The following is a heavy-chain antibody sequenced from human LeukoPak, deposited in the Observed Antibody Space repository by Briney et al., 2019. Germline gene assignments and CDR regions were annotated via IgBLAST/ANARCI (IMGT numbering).Heavy chain of an antibody. J-gene: IGHJ6*02. V-gene: IGHV1-18*01. CDR2: ISAYKGNT. D-gene: IGHD3-10*01. CDR1: GYPFASYG. CDR3: ARPAYGFDYYYYGMDV. Sequence: ASVKVSCKASGYPFASYGISWVRQAPGQGLEWMGWISAYKGNTNYAQKFQGRVTMTTDTSTSTAYMELRSLRSDDTAVYYCARPAYGFDYYYYGMDVWGQGTTVTVSS.